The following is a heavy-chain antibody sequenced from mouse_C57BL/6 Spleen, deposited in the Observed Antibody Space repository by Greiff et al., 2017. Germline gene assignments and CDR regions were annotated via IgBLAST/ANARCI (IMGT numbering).Heavy chain of an antibody. V-gene: IGHV1-9*01. Sequence: VQLLQSGAELMKPGASVKLSCTATGFTFTGYWIEWVKQRPGHGLEWIGEILPGSGSTNYNEKFKGKATFTADTSSNTAYMQLSSLTTEDPAIYYCVRRDDWVWFAYWGQGTLVTVSA. CDR2: ILPGSGST. CDR3: VRRDDWVWFAY. D-gene: IGHD4-1*01. J-gene: IGHJ3*01. CDR1: GFTFTGYW.